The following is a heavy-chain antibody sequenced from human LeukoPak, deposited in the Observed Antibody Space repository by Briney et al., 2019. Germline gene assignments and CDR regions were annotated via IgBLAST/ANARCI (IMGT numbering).Heavy chain of an antibody. CDR1: GHTFTSYG. V-gene: IGHV1-18*01. J-gene: IGHJ4*02. CDR2: IGAYNGNT. Sequence: ASVKVSCKASGHTFTSYGISWVRQAPGQGLEWMGWIGAYNGNTNYAQKLQGRVTMTTDTSTSTAYMELRSLRSDDTAVYYCARARGYSSSWYYFDYWGQGTLVTVSS. CDR3: ARARGYSSSWYYFDY. D-gene: IGHD6-13*01.